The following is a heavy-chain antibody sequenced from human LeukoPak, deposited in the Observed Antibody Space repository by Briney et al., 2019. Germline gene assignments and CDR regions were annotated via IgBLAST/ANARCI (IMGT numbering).Heavy chain of an antibody. Sequence: SETLSLTCSVSGVSISSYYWSWIRQPVGKGLEYIGRVYTTGGTDYNPTLKSRVTMSADTSKNQLSLKLSSVTAADTAVYYCATGSGYYKGAEYFQYWGQGTLVTVSS. D-gene: IGHD3-22*01. CDR2: VYTTGGT. CDR3: ATGSGYYKGAEYFQY. J-gene: IGHJ1*01. V-gene: IGHV4-4*07. CDR1: GVSISSYY.